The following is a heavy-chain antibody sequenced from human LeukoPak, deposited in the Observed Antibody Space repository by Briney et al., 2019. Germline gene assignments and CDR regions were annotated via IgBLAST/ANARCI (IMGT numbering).Heavy chain of an antibody. CDR2: INPNSGGT. Sequence: ASVKVSCKASGYTFTGYYMHWVRQAPGQGLEWMGWINPNSGGTNYAQKFQGRVTMTRDTSISTAYMELSRLRSDDTAVYYCARTSALHYYDSSGYYYGYWGQGTLVTVSS. CDR3: ARTSALHYYDSSGYYYGY. D-gene: IGHD3-22*01. V-gene: IGHV1-2*02. CDR1: GYTFTGYY. J-gene: IGHJ4*02.